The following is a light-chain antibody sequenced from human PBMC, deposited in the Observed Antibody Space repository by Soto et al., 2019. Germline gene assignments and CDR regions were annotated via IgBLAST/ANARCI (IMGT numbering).Light chain of an antibody. V-gene: IGKV2-28*01. CDR3: MQALETPYT. CDR2: LGS. Sequence: DIVMTQSPLSLPVTPGEPASISCRSSQSLLHGNGYNYLDWYLQKPGQSPQLLIYLGSSRASGVPDRFSGSGSDTDFTLKISRVEAEDVGVYYCMQALETPYTFGQGTKREI. J-gene: IGKJ2*01. CDR1: QSLLHGNGYNY.